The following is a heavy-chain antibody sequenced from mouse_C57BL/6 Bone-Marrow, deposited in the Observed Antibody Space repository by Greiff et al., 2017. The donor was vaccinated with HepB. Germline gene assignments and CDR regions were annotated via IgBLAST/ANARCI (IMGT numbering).Heavy chain of an antibody. CDR2: INPNNGGT. CDR3: ARRVSYYYGLFDY. J-gene: IGHJ2*01. V-gene: IGHV1-18*01. Sequence: VQLQQSGPELVKPGASVKIPCKASGYTFTDYNMDWVKQSHGKSLEWIGDINPNNGGTIYNQKFKGKATLTVDKSSSTAYMELRSLTSEDTAVYYCARRVSYYYGLFDYWGQGTTLTVSS. CDR1: GYTFTDYN. D-gene: IGHD1-1*01.